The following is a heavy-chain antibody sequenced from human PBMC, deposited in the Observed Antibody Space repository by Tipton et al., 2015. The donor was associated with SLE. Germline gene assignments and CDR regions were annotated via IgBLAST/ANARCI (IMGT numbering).Heavy chain of an antibody. D-gene: IGHD3-22*01. CDR2: IYHSGST. J-gene: IGHJ5*02. CDR3: ARDLNYYDSSGLDP. CDR1: GGSISSSSYY. Sequence: TLSLTCTVSGGSISSSSYYWGWIRQPPGKGLEWIGSIYHSGSTYYNPSLRSRVTISVDRSKNQFSLKLSSVTAADTAVHFCARDLNYYDSSGLDPWGQGTLVTVSS. V-gene: IGHV4-39*07.